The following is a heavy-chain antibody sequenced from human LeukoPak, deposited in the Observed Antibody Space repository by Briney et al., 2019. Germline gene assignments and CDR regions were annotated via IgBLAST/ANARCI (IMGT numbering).Heavy chain of an antibody. V-gene: IGHV1-8*01. Sequence: GASVKVSCKASGYTFTSYDINGVRQATGQGREWMGWMNPNSGNTVYAQKFHGRVTMTRDTYISTAYMKLSSLRSEDTAVYYCAGDPARTSITMIRGVIEPPHFDYWGQGTLVTVSS. J-gene: IGHJ4*02. D-gene: IGHD3-10*01. CDR2: MNPNSGNT. CDR1: GYTFTSYD. CDR3: AGDPARTSITMIRGVIEPPHFDY.